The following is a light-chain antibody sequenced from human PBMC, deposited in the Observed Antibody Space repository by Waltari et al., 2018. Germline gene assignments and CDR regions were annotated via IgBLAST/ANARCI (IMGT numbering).Light chain of an antibody. CDR1: QSVSRA. CDR3: QHYLRLPVT. J-gene: IGKJ1*01. V-gene: IGKV3-20*01. CDR2: GAS. Sequence: EIVLTQSRGTLSLSLGERATVSCRSSQSVSRALAWYQQKPGQAPRLLIYGASTRATGIPDRFGGSGSGTDFSLTISRLEPDDFAVYYCQHYLRLPVTFGQGTTVEI.